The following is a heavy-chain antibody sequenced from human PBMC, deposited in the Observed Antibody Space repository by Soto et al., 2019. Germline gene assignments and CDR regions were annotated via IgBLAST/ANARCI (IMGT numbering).Heavy chain of an antibody. Sequence: QVQLVQSGAEVKKPGASVKVSCKASGYTFTGYYMHWVRQAPGQGLEWMGRNNPNSGGTNYAQKFQGRVTMTRDTYISTAYMELSRLRSDDTAVYYCARDHMVVVVAATYADYWGQGTLVTVSS. V-gene: IGHV1-2*02. CDR1: GYTFTGYY. CDR2: NNPNSGGT. D-gene: IGHD2-15*01. J-gene: IGHJ4*02. CDR3: ARDHMVVVVAATYADY.